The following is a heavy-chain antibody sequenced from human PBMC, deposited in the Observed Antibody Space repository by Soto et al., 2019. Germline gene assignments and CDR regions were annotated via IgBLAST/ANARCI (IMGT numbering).Heavy chain of an antibody. CDR2: INHSGST. Sequence: PSETLSLTCAVYGGSFSGYYWSWIRQPPGKGLEWIGEINHSGSTNYDPSLKSRVTISVDTSKNQFSLKLSSVTAADTAVYYCARGHPITIFGVVIRNYYYYYGMDVWGQGTTVTVSS. CDR3: ARGHPITIFGVVIRNYYYYYGMDV. V-gene: IGHV4-34*01. D-gene: IGHD3-3*01. CDR1: GGSFSGYY. J-gene: IGHJ6*02.